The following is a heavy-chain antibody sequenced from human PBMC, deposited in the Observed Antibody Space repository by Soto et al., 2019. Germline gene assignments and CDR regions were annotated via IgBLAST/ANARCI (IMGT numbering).Heavy chain of an antibody. J-gene: IGHJ6*02. CDR2: TYYRSKWYN. Sequence: PSQTLSLTCAISGDSVSSNSAAWNWIRQSPSRGLEWLGRTYYRSKWYNDYAVSVKSRITINPDTSKNQFSLELNSVTPEDTAVYFCARALWIQSVYNYYGRDVWGQRTTVTVSS. D-gene: IGHD5-18*01. CDR1: GDSVSSNSAA. CDR3: ARALWIQSVYNYYGRDV. V-gene: IGHV6-1*01.